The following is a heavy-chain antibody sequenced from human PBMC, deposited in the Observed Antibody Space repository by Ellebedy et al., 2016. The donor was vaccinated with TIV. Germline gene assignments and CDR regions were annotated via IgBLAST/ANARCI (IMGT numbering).Heavy chain of an antibody. V-gene: IGHV3-7*03. D-gene: IGHD5-12*01. CDR2: IKHEGGDK. J-gene: IGHJ4*02. Sequence: PGGSLRLSCAASGFTFINYGMSWVRQAPGKGLEWVAKIKHEGGDKDYVDSVKGRFTISRDNAQKCLHLQMNSLRAEDTAVYYCARDADEWLFDYWGQGTLVTVSS. CDR1: GFTFINYG. CDR3: ARDADEWLFDY.